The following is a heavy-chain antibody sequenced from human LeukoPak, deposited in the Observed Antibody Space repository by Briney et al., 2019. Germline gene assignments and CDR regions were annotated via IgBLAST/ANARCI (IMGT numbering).Heavy chain of an antibody. J-gene: IGHJ5*02. Sequence: SETLSLTCAVYGGSFSGYYWSWIRQPPGKGLEWIGEINHSGSTNYNPSLKSRVTISVDTSKNQFSLKPSSVTAADTAVYYCARGLAAFFIAARPDNWFDPWGQGTLVTVSS. CDR1: GGSFSGYY. V-gene: IGHV4-34*01. CDR2: INHSGST. CDR3: ARGLAAFFIAARPDNWFDP. D-gene: IGHD6-6*01.